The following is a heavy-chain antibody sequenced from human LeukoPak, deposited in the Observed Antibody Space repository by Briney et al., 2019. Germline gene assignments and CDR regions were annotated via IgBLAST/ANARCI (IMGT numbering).Heavy chain of an antibody. CDR2: ISSSSSYI. Sequence: SGGSLRLSCAASGFTFSSYSMNWVRQAPGKGLEWVSSISSSSSYIYYADSVKGRFTISRDNAKNSLYLQMNSLRAEDTAVYYCASIAVAGPASHDYWGQGTLVTVSS. D-gene: IGHD6-19*01. V-gene: IGHV3-21*01. CDR1: GFTFSSYS. CDR3: ASIAVAGPASHDY. J-gene: IGHJ4*02.